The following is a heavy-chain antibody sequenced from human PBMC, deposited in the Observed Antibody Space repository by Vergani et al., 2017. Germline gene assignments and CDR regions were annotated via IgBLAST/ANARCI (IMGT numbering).Heavy chain of an antibody. CDR1: GGTFSSYA. D-gene: IGHD2/OR15-2a*01. CDR3: ARESGFSSQPGDYMDV. CDR2: IIPIFGTA. J-gene: IGHJ6*03. V-gene: IGHV1-69*18. Sequence: QVQLVQSGAEVKKPGASVRVSCKASGGTFSSYAISWVRQAPGQGLEWMGRIIPIFGTANYAQKFQGRVTITADESTSTAYMELSSLRSEDTAVYYCARESGFSSQPGDYMDVWGKGTTVTVSS.